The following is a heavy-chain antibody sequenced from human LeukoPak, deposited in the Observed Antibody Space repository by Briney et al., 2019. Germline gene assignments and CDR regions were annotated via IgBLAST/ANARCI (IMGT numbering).Heavy chain of an antibody. J-gene: IGHJ5*02. D-gene: IGHD6-19*01. Sequence: GGSLRLSCAASGFTFSSNYMSWVRQAPGKGLEWVSVIYSGGSTYYADSVKGRFTISRDNSKNTLYLQMNSLRAEDTAVYYCARSIAVAETYWFGPWGQGTLVTVSS. CDR1: GFTFSSNY. CDR3: ARSIAVAETYWFGP. CDR2: IYSGGST. V-gene: IGHV3-53*01.